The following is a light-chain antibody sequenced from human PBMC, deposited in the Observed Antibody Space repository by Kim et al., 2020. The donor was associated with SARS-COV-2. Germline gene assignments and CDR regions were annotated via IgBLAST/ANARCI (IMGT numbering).Light chain of an antibody. Sequence: SPGGVSTPSCRGRQRVSSSFLAWYQQKPAKAPRLLIYGASSRATGIPDRFSGSGSGTDFTLTISRLEPEDFAVYYCQQYGSSPFTFGPGTKVDIK. CDR2: GAS. V-gene: IGKV3-20*01. CDR3: QQYGSSPFT. J-gene: IGKJ3*01. CDR1: QRVSSSF.